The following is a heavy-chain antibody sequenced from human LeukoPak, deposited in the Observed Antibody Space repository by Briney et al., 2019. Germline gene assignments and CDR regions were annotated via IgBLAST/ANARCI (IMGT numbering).Heavy chain of an antibody. CDR1: GGSIGSRSYY. V-gene: IGHV4-39*01. CDR2: VYYSGST. J-gene: IGHJ4*02. D-gene: IGHD4-17*01. CDR3: ARVGSVTTNNYFDY. Sequence: PSETLSLTCTVSGGSIGSRSYYWGWIRQPPGKGLEWIGSVYYSGSTHHNPSLKSRVTISVDTSKNQFSLKLSSVTAADTAVYYCARVGSVTTNNYFDYWGQGTLVTVSS.